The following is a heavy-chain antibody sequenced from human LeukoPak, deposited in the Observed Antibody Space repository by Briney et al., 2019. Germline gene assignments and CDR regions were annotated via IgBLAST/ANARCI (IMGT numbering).Heavy chain of an antibody. CDR2: IIPIFGTA. CDR3: ASLGQAAADYYYYYMDV. D-gene: IGHD6-13*01. CDR1: GGTFSSYA. J-gene: IGHJ6*03. V-gene: IGHV1-69*05. Sequence: SMKVSCKASGGTFSSYAISWVRQAPGQGLEWMGGIIPIFGTANYAQKFQGRVTITTDESTSTAYMELSSLRSEDTAVYYCASLGQAAADYYYYYMDVWGKGTTVTVSS.